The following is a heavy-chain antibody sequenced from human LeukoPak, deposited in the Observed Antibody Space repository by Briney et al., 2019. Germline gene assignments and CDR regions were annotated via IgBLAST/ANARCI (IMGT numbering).Heavy chain of an antibody. V-gene: IGHV1-2*02. CDR2: INPNSGGT. J-gene: IGHJ4*02. CDR3: ARDPHGELLYAPFDY. D-gene: IGHD3-10*01. CDR1: GYTFTGYY. Sequence: ASVKVSCKAPGYTFTGYYMHWVRQAPGQGLEWMGWINPNSGGTNYAQKFQGRVTMTRDTSISTAYMELSRLRSDDTAVYYCARDPHGELLYAPFDYWGQGTLVTVSS.